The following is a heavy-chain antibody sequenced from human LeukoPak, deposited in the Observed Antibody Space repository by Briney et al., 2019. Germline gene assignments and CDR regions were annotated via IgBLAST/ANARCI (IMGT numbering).Heavy chain of an antibody. D-gene: IGHD3-9*01. J-gene: IGHJ4*02. CDR3: AKGPRYFDWF. V-gene: IGHV3-30*02. CDR1: GFTFSSYG. CDR2: MRYDGSNK. Sequence: GGSLRLSCAASGFTFSSYGMHWVRQAPGKGLEWVAFMRYDGSNKYYADSVKGRFTISRDNSKNTLYLQMNSLRAEDSAVYYCAKGPRYFDWFWGQGTLVTVSS.